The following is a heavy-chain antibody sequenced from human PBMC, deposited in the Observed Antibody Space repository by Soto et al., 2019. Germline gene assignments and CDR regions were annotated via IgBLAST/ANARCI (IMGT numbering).Heavy chain of an antibody. J-gene: IGHJ6*02. Sequence: GASVKVSCKASGYTFTSYGISWVRQAPGQGLEWMGWISAYNGNTNYAQKLQGRATMTTETSTSTAYMELRSLRSDDTAVYYCARDAPSYDSSGYPTPPGYYYYGMDVWGQGTTVTVSS. CDR2: ISAYNGNT. V-gene: IGHV1-18*04. D-gene: IGHD3-22*01. CDR3: ARDAPSYDSSGYPTPPGYYYYGMDV. CDR1: GYTFTSYG.